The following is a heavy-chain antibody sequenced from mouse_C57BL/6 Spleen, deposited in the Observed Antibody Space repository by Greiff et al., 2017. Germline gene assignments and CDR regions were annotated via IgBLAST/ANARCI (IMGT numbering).Heavy chain of an antibody. J-gene: IGHJ3*01. CDR2: IDPSDSYT. V-gene: IGHV1-50*01. Sequence: VKLQQPGAELVKPGASVKLSCKASGYTFTSYWMQWVKQRPGQGLEWIGEIDPSDSYTNYNQKFKGKATLTVDTSSSTAYMQLSSLTSEDSAVYYCARRRREAWFAYWGQGTLVTVSA. CDR3: ARRRREAWFAY. CDR1: GYTFTSYW.